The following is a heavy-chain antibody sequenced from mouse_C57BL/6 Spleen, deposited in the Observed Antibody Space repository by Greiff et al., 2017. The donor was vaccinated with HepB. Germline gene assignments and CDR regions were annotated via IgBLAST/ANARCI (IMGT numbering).Heavy chain of an antibody. V-gene: IGHV14-4*01. Sequence: VQLKESGAELVRPGASVKLSCTASGFNIKDDYMHWVKQRPEQGLEWIGWIDPENGDTEYASKFQGKATITADTSSNTAYLQLSSLTSEDTAVYYCTLRAMDYWGQGTSVTVSS. CDR2: IDPENGDT. CDR1: GFNIKDDY. CDR3: TLRAMDY. J-gene: IGHJ4*01.